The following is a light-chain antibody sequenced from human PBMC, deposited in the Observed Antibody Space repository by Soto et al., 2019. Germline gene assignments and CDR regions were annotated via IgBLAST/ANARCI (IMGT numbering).Light chain of an antibody. CDR1: QDISNH. CDR3: QQHDGVPP. V-gene: IGKV1-33*01. Sequence: DIQLTQSPSSLSASVGDRVTITCQASQDISNHLNWYQQKPGKAPNLLIYDASDLETGVPSRFSGGGSATFFSFTINSLQPEDIATYSCQQHDGVPPFGTGTKVDIK. J-gene: IGKJ3*01. CDR2: DAS.